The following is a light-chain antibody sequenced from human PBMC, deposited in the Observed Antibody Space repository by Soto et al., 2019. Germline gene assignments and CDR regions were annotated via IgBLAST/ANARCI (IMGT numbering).Light chain of an antibody. CDR3: SSYAGSNNWV. V-gene: IGLV2-8*01. CDR2: EVS. J-gene: IGLJ1*01. CDR1: SSDVGGYNY. Sequence: QSALTQPPSASGSPGQSVTISCTGTSSDVGGYNYVSWYQHHPGKAPKLMIYEVSKRPSGVPDRFSGSKSGNTASLTVSGLQAEDEADYYCSSYAGSNNWVFVTGNKVTVL.